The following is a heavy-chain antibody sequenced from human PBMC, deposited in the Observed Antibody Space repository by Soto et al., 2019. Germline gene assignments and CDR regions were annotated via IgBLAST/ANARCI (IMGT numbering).Heavy chain of an antibody. CDR3: AKGGYCSTTSCVSWFDP. CDR1: GYSFTTYS. CDR2: LNAGNGDT. Sequence: QVHLEQSGAVVKKPGASVKVACKASGYSFTTYSMHWLRQAPGQRPEWIGWLNAGNGDTKYSQALQGRVTITVDTSATTVYLELSSLTSEDTAVYYCAKGGYCSTTSCVSWFDPWGQGTQVTVSP. D-gene: IGHD2-2*01. V-gene: IGHV1-3*01. J-gene: IGHJ5*02.